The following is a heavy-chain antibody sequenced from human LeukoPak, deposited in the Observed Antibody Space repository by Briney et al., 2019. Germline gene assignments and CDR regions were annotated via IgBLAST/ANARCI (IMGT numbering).Heavy chain of an antibody. Sequence: PGRSLRLSCAASGFTFSSYGMHWVRQAPGKGLEWVAVISYDGSNKYYADSVKGRFTISRDNSKNTLYLQMNSLRAEDTAVYYCAKDMSDSSGYSLFVDFWGQGTLVTVSS. CDR2: ISYDGSNK. D-gene: IGHD3-22*01. J-gene: IGHJ4*02. CDR3: AKDMSDSSGYSLFVDF. V-gene: IGHV3-30*18. CDR1: GFTFSSYG.